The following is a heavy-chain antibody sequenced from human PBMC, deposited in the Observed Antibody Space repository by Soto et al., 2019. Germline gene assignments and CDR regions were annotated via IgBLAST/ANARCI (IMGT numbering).Heavy chain of an antibody. CDR2: IYSCGST. V-gene: IGHV3-66*01. CDR1: GFTVSSNY. J-gene: IGHJ6*02. Sequence: EVQLVESGGGLVPPGGSLRLSCAASGFTVSSNYMSWVRQAPGKKLEWVSVIYSCGSTYYADSVKGRFTISRDNSKNTLYLQMNSLRAEDTAVYYCARASVTTRPYYGMDVWCQETTVIVSS. D-gene: IGHD4-17*01. CDR3: ARASVTTRPYYGMDV.